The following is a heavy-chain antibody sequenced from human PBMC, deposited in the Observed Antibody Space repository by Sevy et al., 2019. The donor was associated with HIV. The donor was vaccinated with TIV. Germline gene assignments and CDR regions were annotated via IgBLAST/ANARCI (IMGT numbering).Heavy chain of an antibody. CDR1: GGSFSGYY. V-gene: IGHV4-34*01. CDR2: INHSGST. D-gene: IGHD6-13*01. J-gene: IGHJ4*02. Sequence: SETLSLTCAVYGGSFSGYYWSWIRQPPGKGLEWIGEINHSGSTNYNPSLKSRVTISVDTSKNQFSLKLSSVTAADTAVYYCARGPPRIAAAATPLTFYFDYWGQGTLVTVSS. CDR3: ARGPPRIAAAATPLTFYFDY.